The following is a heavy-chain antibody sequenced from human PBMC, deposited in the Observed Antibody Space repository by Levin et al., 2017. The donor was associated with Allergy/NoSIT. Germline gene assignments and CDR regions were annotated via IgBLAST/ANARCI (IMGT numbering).Heavy chain of an antibody. V-gene: IGHV5-10-1*01. D-gene: IGHD4-23*01. Sequence: PGGSRLSCEVSGYSFTDHWINWVRQMPGKGLEWMGNIDPHDSFTNYNPSFQGHVTISADKSINTAYLQWSNLKASDNAIYYCVRRTGPYGGYFDYWGQGTLVTVSS. CDR3: VRRTGPYGGYFDY. CDR2: IDPHDSFT. J-gene: IGHJ4*02. CDR1: GYSFTDHW.